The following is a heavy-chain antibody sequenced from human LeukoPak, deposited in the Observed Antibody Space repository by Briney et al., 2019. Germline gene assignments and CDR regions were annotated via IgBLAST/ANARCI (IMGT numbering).Heavy chain of an antibody. J-gene: IGHJ4*02. CDR1: GFTFSSYS. V-gene: IGHV3-21*01. CDR2: ISSSSSYI. D-gene: IGHD2-2*03. Sequence: GGSLRLSCAASGFTFSSYSMNGVRQAPGKGREGVSSISSSSSYIYYADSLKGRFTIPRDNAKNSLYLQMNSLRAEDTAVYYCASGYCTHWGQGTLVTVSS. CDR3: ASGYCTH.